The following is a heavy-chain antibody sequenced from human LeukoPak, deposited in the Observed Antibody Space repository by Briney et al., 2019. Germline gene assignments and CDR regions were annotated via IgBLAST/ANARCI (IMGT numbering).Heavy chain of an antibody. CDR1: GFTFSSYA. CDR2: ISGIGGST. D-gene: IGHD3-9*01. CDR3: TTDCILTGYCLYYYYGMDV. V-gene: IGHV3-23*01. Sequence: GGSLRLSCAASGFTFSSYAMSWVRQAPGEGLEWVSGISGIGGSTYYADSVKGRFTISRDNSKNTLYLQMNSLRAEDTAIYYGTTDCILTGYCLYYYYGMDVWGQGTTVTVSS. J-gene: IGHJ6*02.